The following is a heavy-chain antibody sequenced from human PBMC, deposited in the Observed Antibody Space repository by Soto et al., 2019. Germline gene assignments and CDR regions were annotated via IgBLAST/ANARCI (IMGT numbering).Heavy chain of an antibody. D-gene: IGHD3-9*01. CDR3: AKADDILTGPFDY. Sequence: GGSLRLSCAASGFTFSSYAMHWVRQAPGKGLEWVAVISYDGSNKYYADSVKGRFTISRDNSKNTLYLQMNSLRAEDTALYYCAKADDILTGPFDYWGQGTLVTVSS. J-gene: IGHJ4*02. V-gene: IGHV3-30-3*01. CDR2: ISYDGSNK. CDR1: GFTFSSYA.